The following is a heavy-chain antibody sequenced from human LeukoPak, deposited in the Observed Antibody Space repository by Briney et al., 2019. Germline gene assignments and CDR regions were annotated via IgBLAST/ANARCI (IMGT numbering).Heavy chain of an antibody. V-gene: IGHV1-46*01. CDR2: INPSGGST. D-gene: IGHD6-19*01. CDR3: ARDGKDSSGWYYFDY. CDR1: GYTFTSYY. J-gene: IGHJ4*02. Sequence: ASVKVSCKASGYTFTSYYMHWVRQAPGQGLEWMGIINPSGGSTSYAQKFQGRVTMTTDTSTSTAYMELRSLRSDDTAVYYCARDGKDSSGWYYFDYWGQGTLVTVSS.